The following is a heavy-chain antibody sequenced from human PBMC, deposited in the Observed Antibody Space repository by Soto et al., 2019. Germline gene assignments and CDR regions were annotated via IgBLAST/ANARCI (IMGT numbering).Heavy chain of an antibody. J-gene: IGHJ4*02. V-gene: IGHV1-69*01. D-gene: IGHD6-13*01. CDR2: IIPYYNTL. CDR3: ASGASRWYPYFFDS. CDR1: EGTFNSYA. Sequence: QAPVVQSGAEVRKPGSSVKLSCKASEGTFNSYAIAWVRQAPGQGLEWMGGIIPYYNTLNYAQKFQDRVTITADDSTNTVYMELSSLGSDDTAVYFCASGASRWYPYFFDSWAQGTLVTVSS.